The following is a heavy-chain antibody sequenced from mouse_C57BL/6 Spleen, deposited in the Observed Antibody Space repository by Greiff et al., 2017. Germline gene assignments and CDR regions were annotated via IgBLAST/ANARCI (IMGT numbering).Heavy chain of an antibody. J-gene: IGHJ1*03. CDR3: ARSNYYDYPYWYFDV. CDR2: IYPGDGDT. V-gene: IGHV1-82*01. Sequence: LQESGPELVKPGASVKISCKASGYAFSSSWMNWVKQRPGKGLEWIGRIYPGDGDTKYNGKSKGKATLTADKSSSTAYMQLSSLTSEDSAVYFCARSNYYDYPYWYFDVWGTGTTVTVSS. CDR1: GYAFSSSW. D-gene: IGHD2-4*01.